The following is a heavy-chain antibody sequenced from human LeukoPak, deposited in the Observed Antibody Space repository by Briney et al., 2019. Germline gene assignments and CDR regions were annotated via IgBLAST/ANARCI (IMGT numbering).Heavy chain of an antibody. CDR1: TFNFGLYV. Sequence: GGSLRLSCEASTFNFGLYVMTWARQAPGKGLEWVAVISYDGSNKYYADSVKGRFTISRDNSKNTLYLQMNSLRAEDTAVYYCARAPRVYCSGGSCPLLDYWGQGTLVTVSS. J-gene: IGHJ4*02. CDR3: ARAPRVYCSGGSCPLLDY. V-gene: IGHV3-30*03. D-gene: IGHD2-15*01. CDR2: ISYDGSNK.